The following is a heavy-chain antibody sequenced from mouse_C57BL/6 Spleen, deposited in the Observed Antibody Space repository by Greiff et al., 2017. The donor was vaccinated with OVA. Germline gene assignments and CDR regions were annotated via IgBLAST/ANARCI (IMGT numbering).Heavy chain of an antibody. V-gene: IGHV14-3*01. Sequence: VQLQQSVAELVRPGASVKLSCTASGFNIKNTYMHWVKQRPEQGLEWIGRIDPANGNTKYAPKFQGKATITADTSSNTAYLQRSSLTSEDTAIYSCARSNGYDEEAWFAYWGQGTLVTVSA. CDR3: ARSNGYDEEAWFAY. J-gene: IGHJ3*01. CDR1: GFNIKNTY. CDR2: IDPANGNT. D-gene: IGHD2-2*01.